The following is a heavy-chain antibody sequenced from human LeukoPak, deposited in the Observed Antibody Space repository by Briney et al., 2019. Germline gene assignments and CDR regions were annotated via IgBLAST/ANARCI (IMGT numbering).Heavy chain of an antibody. Sequence: PSETLSLTCAVYGGSFSGYYWSWIRQPPGKGLEWIGEINHSGSTNYNPSLKSRVTISVDTSKNQFSLKLSSVTAADTAVYYCASDSSGWSDAFDIWGQGTMVTVSS. CDR3: ASDSSGWSDAFDI. CDR1: GGSFSGYY. D-gene: IGHD6-19*01. V-gene: IGHV4-34*01. J-gene: IGHJ3*02. CDR2: INHSGST.